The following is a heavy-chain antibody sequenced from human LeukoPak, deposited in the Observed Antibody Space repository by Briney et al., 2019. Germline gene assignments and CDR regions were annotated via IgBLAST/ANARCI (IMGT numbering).Heavy chain of an antibody. V-gene: IGHV4-59*01. Sequence: PSETLSLTCTVSGGSISSYYWSWIRQPPGKGLEWIGYIHYSGSPNYNHSLKSRITISVDTSKNQFSLKLSSVTAADTAVYYCARVVRYSGYDQFDYWGQGTLVTVSP. CDR3: ARVVRYSGYDQFDY. D-gene: IGHD5-12*01. J-gene: IGHJ4*02. CDR1: GGSISSYY. CDR2: IHYSGSP.